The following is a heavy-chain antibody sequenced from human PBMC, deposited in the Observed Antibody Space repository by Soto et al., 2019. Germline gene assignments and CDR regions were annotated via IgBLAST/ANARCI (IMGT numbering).Heavy chain of an antibody. J-gene: IGHJ6*02. CDR1: GFTFSDYY. CDR2: ISSSGSTI. Sequence: PGGSLRLSCAASGFTFSDYYMSWIRQAPGKGLEWVSYISSSGSTIYYADSVKGRFTISRDNAKNSLYLQMNSLRAEDTAVYYCARVRRDRLPGSYYYYYGMDVWGQGTTVTVSS. CDR3: ARVRRDRLPGSYYYYYGMDV. V-gene: IGHV3-11*01. D-gene: IGHD6-25*01.